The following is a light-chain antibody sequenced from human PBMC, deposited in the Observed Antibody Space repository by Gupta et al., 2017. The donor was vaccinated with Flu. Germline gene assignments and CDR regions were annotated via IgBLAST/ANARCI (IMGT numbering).Light chain of an antibody. V-gene: IGLV2-14*01. CDR1: SSDVGGYNY. Sequence: QSALTQPASVSGSPGPSITISCTGTSSDVGGYNYVSWYQQHPGKAPKLMIYEVSNRPSGVSNRFSGSKSVNTASLTISGLQAEDEADYYCSSYTSSSTLRVFGTGTKVTVL. CDR2: EVS. J-gene: IGLJ1*01. CDR3: SSYTSSSTLRV.